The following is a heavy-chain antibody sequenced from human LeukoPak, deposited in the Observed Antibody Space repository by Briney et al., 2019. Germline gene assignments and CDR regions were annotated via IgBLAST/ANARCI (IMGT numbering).Heavy chain of an antibody. CDR2: IYYSGST. D-gene: IGHD3-10*01. CDR3: ASVIYGSGSYYNRNNNWFDP. CDR1: GGSISSSSYY. V-gene: IGHV4-39*07. J-gene: IGHJ5*02. Sequence: SETLSLTCTVSGGSISSSSYYWGWIRQPPGKGLEWIGSIYYSGSTDYNPSLKSRVTISVDTSKNQFSLKLSSVTAADTAVYYCASVIYGSGSYYNRNNNWFDPWGQGTLVTVSS.